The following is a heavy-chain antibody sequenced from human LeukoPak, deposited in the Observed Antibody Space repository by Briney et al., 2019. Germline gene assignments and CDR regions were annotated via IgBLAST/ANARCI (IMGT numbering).Heavy chain of an antibody. J-gene: IGHJ4*02. CDR2: INPSGGST. Sequence: ASVKVSCKASGYTFTSYYMHWVRQAPGQGLEWMGIINPSGGSTSYAQKFQGRVTMTRDTSTSTVYMELSSLRSEDTAVYYCARDPSEMARDPDYFDYWGQGTLVTVSS. CDR3: ARDPSEMARDPDYFDY. V-gene: IGHV1-46*01. D-gene: IGHD5-24*01. CDR1: GYTFTSYY.